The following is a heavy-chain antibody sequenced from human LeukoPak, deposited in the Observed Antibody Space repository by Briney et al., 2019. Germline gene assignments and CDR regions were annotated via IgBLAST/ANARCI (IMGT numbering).Heavy chain of an antibody. CDR3: ATGRAYGSGSYYKAAFDI. CDR1: GFTFSSYA. V-gene: IGHV3-30*04. J-gene: IGHJ3*02. Sequence: PGGSLRLSCAASGFTFSSYAMHWVRQAPGKGLEWVAVISYDGSNKYHADSVKGRFTISRDNSKNTLYLQMNSLRAEDTAVYYCATGRAYGSGSYYKAAFDIWGQGTMVTVSS. CDR2: ISYDGSNK. D-gene: IGHD3-10*01.